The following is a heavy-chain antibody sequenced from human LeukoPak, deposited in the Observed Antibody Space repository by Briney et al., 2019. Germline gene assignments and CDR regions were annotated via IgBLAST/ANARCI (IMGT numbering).Heavy chain of an antibody. V-gene: IGHV1-69*06. Sequence: SVKVSCKASGGTFSSYAISWVRQAPGQGLEWMGGIIPIFGTANYAQKFQGRVTITADKSTSTAYMELSSLRSEDTAVYYCAREGSIVATSGLRFDPWGQGTLVTVSS. D-gene: IGHD5-12*01. CDR2: IIPIFGTA. J-gene: IGHJ5*02. CDR3: AREGSIVATSGLRFDP. CDR1: GGTFSSYA.